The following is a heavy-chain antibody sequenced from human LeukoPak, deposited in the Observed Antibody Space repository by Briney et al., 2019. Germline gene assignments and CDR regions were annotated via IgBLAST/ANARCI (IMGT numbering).Heavy chain of an antibody. J-gene: IGHJ5*02. V-gene: IGHV3-11*01. CDR1: GFTFSDYY. Sequence: GGSLRLSCAASGFTFSDYYMSWIRQAPGRGLEWVSYISSSGSTIYYADSVKGRFTISRDNAKNSLYLQMNSLRAEDTAVYYCARGGVSSSSYNWFDPWGQGTLVTVSS. CDR3: ARGGVSSSSYNWFDP. D-gene: IGHD6-13*01. CDR2: ISSSGSTI.